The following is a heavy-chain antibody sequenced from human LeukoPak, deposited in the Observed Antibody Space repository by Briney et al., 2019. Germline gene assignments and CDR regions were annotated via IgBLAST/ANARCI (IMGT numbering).Heavy chain of an antibody. V-gene: IGHV1-2*02. CDR3: ARVRGYSYGAFDY. Sequence: GASVKVSCKASGYIFTDYYMHWVRQAPGQGLEWMGWINPNSGGTNYAQKFQGRVTMTRDTSISTAYMELSRLRSDDTAVYYCARVRGYSYGAFDYWGQGTLVTVSS. CDR2: INPNSGGT. J-gene: IGHJ4*02. D-gene: IGHD5-18*01. CDR1: GYIFTDYY.